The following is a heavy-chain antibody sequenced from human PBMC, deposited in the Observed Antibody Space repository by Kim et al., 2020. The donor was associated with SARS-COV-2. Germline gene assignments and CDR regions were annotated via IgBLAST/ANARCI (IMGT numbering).Heavy chain of an antibody. J-gene: IGHJ4*02. Sequence: SETLSLTCTVSGGSISSYYWSWIRQPPGKVLEWIGYIYYSGSTNYNPSLKSRVTISVDTSKNQFSLKLSSVTAADTAVYYCARGPTVTYFDYWGQGTLVT. CDR1: GGSISSYY. D-gene: IGHD4-17*01. CDR3: ARGPTVTYFDY. V-gene: IGHV4-59*01. CDR2: IYYSGST.